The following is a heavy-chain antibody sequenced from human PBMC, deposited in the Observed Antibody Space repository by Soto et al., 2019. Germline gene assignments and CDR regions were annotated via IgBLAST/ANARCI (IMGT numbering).Heavy chain of an antibody. CDR3: ARHPRDDYNYGGSGIFDY. V-gene: IGHV4-39*01. CDR1: GGSISSRTFW. Sequence: QLQLQESGPVLVKPSETLSLTCSVSGGSISSRTFWWAWIRQPPGKGLEWIGDMYYSGSSYSSPSLKSRVTLSVDTSKNQLSLKLNSVTAADTAVYYCARHPRDDYNYGGSGIFDYWGQGTLVTVSS. D-gene: IGHD4-4*01. J-gene: IGHJ4*02. CDR2: MYYSGSS.